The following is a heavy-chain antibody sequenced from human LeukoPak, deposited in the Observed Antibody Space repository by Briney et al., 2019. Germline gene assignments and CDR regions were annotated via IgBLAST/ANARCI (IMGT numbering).Heavy chain of an antibody. CDR2: IYPGDSDT. CDR1: GFSFTSYW. V-gene: IGHV5-51*01. D-gene: IGHD3-22*01. CDR3: ARRVYESSVYYYTVWFDP. J-gene: IGHJ5*02. Sequence: GESLQISFQGSGFSFTSYWIGWVRQMPGKGLEWMGIIYPGDSDTRYSPSFQGQVTISADKSISTAYLQWSSLKASDTAMYYCARRVYESSVYYYTVWFDPWGQGTLVTVSS.